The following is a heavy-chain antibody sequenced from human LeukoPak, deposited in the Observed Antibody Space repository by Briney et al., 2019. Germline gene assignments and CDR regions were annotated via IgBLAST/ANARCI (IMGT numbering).Heavy chain of an antibody. CDR3: AKRVVAATSITDY. J-gene: IGHJ4*02. CDR2: ISWNSGSI. V-gene: IGHV3-9*01. Sequence: GRSLRLSCAASGFTFDDYAMHWVPQAPGKGLEWVSGISWNSGSIGYADSVKGRFTISRDNAKNSLYLQMNSLRAEDTALYYCAKRVVAATSITDYWGQGTLVTVSS. D-gene: IGHD2-15*01. CDR1: GFTFDDYA.